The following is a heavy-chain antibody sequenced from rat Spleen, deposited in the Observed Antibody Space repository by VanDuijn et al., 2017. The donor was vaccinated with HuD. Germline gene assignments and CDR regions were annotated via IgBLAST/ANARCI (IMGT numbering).Heavy chain of an antibody. D-gene: IGHD1-5*01. Sequence: QVQLKESGPGLVQPSQTLSLTCTVSGFSLTSYHVHWVRQPPGKGLEWMGIMWSDGDTSYNSALKSRLSISRDPSKSQVFLKMSSLQTEDTATYYCARWGLNDWYFDFWGPGTMVTVSS. J-gene: IGHJ1*01. CDR2: MWSDGDT. CDR1: GFSLTSYH. CDR3: ARWGLNDWYFDF. V-gene: IGHV2-32*01.